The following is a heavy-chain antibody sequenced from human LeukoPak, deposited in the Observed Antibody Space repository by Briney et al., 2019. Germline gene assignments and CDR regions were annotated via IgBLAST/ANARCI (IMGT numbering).Heavy chain of an antibody. CDR1: GGSFSGYY. CDR3: ARLGWLVRSLDY. CDR2: INHSGST. V-gene: IGHV4-34*01. D-gene: IGHD6-19*01. Sequence: SETLSLTCAVYGGSFSGYYWSWIRQPPGKGLEWIGEINHSGSTNYNPSLKSRVTISVDKSKNQFSLKLSSVTAADTAVYYCARLGWLVRSLDYWGQGTLVTVSS. J-gene: IGHJ4*02.